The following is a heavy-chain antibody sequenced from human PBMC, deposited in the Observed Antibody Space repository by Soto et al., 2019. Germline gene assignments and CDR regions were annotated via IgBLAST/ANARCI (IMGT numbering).Heavy chain of an antibody. CDR3: ARNVASSSSFFDY. V-gene: IGHV3-30-3*01. D-gene: IGHD6-6*01. Sequence: GGSLRLSCAASGFTFSSYAMHWVRQAPGKGLEWVAVISYDGSNKYYADSVKGRFTISRDNSKKTLYLQMNSLRAEDTAVYYCARNVASSSSFFDYWGQGTMVTVSS. J-gene: IGHJ4*02. CDR1: GFTFSSYA. CDR2: ISYDGSNK.